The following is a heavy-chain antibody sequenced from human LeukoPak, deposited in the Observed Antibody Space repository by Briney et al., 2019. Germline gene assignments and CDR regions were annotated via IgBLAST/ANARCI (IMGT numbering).Heavy chain of an antibody. CDR1: GFTFSDYY. J-gene: IGHJ4*02. CDR3: AREDNTRADY. CDR2: ITSSGTTI. D-gene: IGHD1-26*01. Sequence: GGSLRLSCAGSGFTFSDYYMSWLRQAPGKGLEWIAYITSSGTTIYYADSVKGRFTISRDNAKNSLYLQMNSLRAEDTAVYYCAREDNTRADYWGQGTLVTVSS. V-gene: IGHV3-11*01.